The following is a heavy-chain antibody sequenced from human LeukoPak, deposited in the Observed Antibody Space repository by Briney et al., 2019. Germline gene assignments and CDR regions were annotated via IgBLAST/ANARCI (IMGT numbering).Heavy chain of an antibody. J-gene: IGHJ6*03. CDR2: IYYSGST. Sequence: TSETLSLTCNVSGGSISSSSYYWGWIRQPPGKGLEWIGSIYYSGSTYYKPSLKSRVTISVDTSKNQFPLNLTSVTAADTAVYYCAAYYYYYYYMDVWGKGTTVTVSS. V-gene: IGHV4-39*01. CDR3: AAYYYYYYYMDV. CDR1: GGSISSSSYY.